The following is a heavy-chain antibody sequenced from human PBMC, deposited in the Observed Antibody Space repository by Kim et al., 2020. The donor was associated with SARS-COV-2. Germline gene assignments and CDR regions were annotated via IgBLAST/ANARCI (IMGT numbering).Heavy chain of an antibody. J-gene: IGHJ4*02. CDR3: ARAPPSYDYVWGSYRFIDY. Sequence: GRFTISRDNSKNTLYLQMNRLKAEDTAGYYCARAPPSYDYVWGSYRFIDYWGQGTLVTVSS. V-gene: IGHV3-30*07. D-gene: IGHD3-16*02.